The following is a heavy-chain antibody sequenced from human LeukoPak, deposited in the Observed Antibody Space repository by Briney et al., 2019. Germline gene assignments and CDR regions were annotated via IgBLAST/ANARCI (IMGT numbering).Heavy chain of an antibody. CDR3: ARIFWGTESYWCDY. CDR2: MNPNSGDT. D-gene: IGHD3-16*01. J-gene: IGHJ4*02. Sequence: ASVKVSCKASGYTFTSYYMHWVRQAPGQGPEWMGRMNPNSGDTNYAQKFQGRVTITRDTSISTAYMELSRLRSAATAVSYCARIFWGTESYWCDYWGQGTLVTVSS. CDR1: GYTFTSYY. V-gene: IGHV1-2*06.